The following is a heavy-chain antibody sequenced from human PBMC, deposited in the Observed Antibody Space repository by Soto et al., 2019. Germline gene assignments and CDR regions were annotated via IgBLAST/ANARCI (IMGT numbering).Heavy chain of an antibody. CDR3: ARESYYSGRFHY. CDR2: IYYSGNI. D-gene: IGHD3-22*01. J-gene: IGHJ4*02. V-gene: IGHV4-59*01. CDR1: GDSINSYF. Sequence: SETLSLTCTVSGDSINSYFWSWIRQPPGKGLEWIGYIYYSGNIDFNPSLKSRVAMSLDTSKNQLSLQLTSVTAADTAVYYCARESYYSGRFHYWGQGTLVT.